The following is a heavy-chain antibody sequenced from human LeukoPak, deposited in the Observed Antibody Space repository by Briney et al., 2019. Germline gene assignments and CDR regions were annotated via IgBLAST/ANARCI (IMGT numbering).Heavy chain of an antibody. D-gene: IGHD6-13*01. Sequence: GGSLRLSCAASGFPFSTYWMNWIRQAPGKGLEWVANINPDGRTINYGDPVKGRFTISRDNARNSLYLQMTSLRAEDMALYYCATDRGYSTFDYWGQGTLVTVSS. V-gene: IGHV3-7*01. CDR1: GFPFSTYW. CDR2: INPDGRTI. J-gene: IGHJ4*02. CDR3: ATDRGYSTFDY.